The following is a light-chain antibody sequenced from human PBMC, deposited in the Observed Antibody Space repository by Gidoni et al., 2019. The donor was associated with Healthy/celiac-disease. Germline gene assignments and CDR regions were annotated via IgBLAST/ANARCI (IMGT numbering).Light chain of an antibody. V-gene: IGLV2-8*01. CDR1: SSDVGGYNY. J-gene: IGLJ1*01. Sequence: QSALTHPPSASGSPGQSVTISCTGTSSDVGGYNYVSWYQQHPGKAPNLMIYEVSKRPSGVADRFSGSKSGNTASLTGAGLQAEEEADYYGSSYAGSNNGVFGTGTKVTVL. CDR2: EVS. CDR3: SSYAGSNNGV.